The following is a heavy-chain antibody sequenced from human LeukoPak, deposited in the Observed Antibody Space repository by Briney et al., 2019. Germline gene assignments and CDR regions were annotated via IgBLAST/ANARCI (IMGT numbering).Heavy chain of an antibody. CDR1: GYTFTSYA. V-gene: IGHV7-4-1*02. CDR3: AINRWDIVATTNFDY. D-gene: IGHD5-12*01. Sequence: WASVKVSCKASGYTFTSYAMNWVRQAPGQGLEWMGWINTNTGNPTYAQGFTGRFVFSLDTSVSTAYLQISSLKAEDTAVYYCAINRWDIVATTNFDYWGQGTLVTVSS. J-gene: IGHJ4*02. CDR2: INTNTGNP.